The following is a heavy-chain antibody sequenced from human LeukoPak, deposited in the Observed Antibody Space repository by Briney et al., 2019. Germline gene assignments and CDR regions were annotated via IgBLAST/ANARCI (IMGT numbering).Heavy chain of an antibody. V-gene: IGHV3-21*01. D-gene: IGHD1-1*01. Sequence: PGGSLRLSCAASGFTFSSYSMNWVRQAPGKGLKWVSSISRSSRHVYYAGSVKGRFTISRDNAKNSLYLQMNSLIAEDMAVYFCVRDLMGSGSTTAYLHHWGQGTLVTVSS. CDR1: GFTFSSYS. J-gene: IGHJ1*01. CDR3: VRDLMGSGSTTAYLHH. CDR2: ISRSSRHV.